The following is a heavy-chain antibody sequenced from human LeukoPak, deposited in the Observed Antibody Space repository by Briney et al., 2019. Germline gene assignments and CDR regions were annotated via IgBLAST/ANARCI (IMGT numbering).Heavy chain of an antibody. V-gene: IGHV3-23*01. J-gene: IGHJ4*02. CDR2: ISGSGGST. D-gene: IGHD3-22*01. Sequence: GGSLRLSCAASGFTFSSSAMNWVRQAPGKGLEWVSIISGSGGSTYYADSVKGRFTISRDNAKNSLYLQMNSLRAEDTALYYCAREVSEGFDFWGQGTLVTVSS. CDR1: GFTFSSSA. CDR3: AREVSEGFDF.